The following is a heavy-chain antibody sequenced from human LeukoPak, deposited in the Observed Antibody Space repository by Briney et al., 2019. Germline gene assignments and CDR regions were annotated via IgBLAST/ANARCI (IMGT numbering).Heavy chain of an antibody. CDR3: ARAAGSWPLDVWGYNYYMDV. V-gene: IGHV3-23*01. CDR2: ISGSGGST. D-gene: IGHD3-16*01. Sequence: QSGGSLRLSCAASGFTFSTYGMSWVRQAPGKGLEWVSAISGSGGSTYYADSVKGRFTISRDNSKNTLYLQMNSLRAEDTAVYYCARAAGSWPLDVWGYNYYMDVWGKGTTVTISS. J-gene: IGHJ6*03. CDR1: GFTFSTYG.